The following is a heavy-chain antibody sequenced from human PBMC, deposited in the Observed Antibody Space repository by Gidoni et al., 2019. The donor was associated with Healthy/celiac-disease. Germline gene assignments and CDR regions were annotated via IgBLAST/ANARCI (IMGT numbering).Heavy chain of an antibody. Sequence: QVQLQQWGAGLLKHSETLSLTCAVYGGSFSGYYSSWIRQPPGKGLGWIGEINHSGSTDYNPSLKSRVTISVDTSKNQFSLKLSSVTAADTAVYYCARGGMNYYGSGSYLAQHGIYYFDYWGQGTLVTVSS. CDR1: GGSFSGYY. J-gene: IGHJ4*02. CDR3: ARGGMNYYGSGSYLAQHGIYYFDY. D-gene: IGHD3-10*01. CDR2: INHSGST. V-gene: IGHV4-34*01.